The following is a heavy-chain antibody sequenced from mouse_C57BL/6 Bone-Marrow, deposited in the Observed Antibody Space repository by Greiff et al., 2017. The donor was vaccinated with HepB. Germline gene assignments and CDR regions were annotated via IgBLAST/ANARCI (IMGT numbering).Heavy chain of an antibody. J-gene: IGHJ1*03. CDR2: IDPSDSYT. CDR1: GYTFTSYW. D-gene: IGHD1-2*01. V-gene: IGHV1-50*01. Sequence: QVQLQQPGAELVKPGASVKLSCKASGYTFTSYWMQWVKQRPGQGLEWIGEIDPSDSYTNYNQKFKGKATLTVDTSSSTAYMQLSSLTSEDSAVYYCARGGLRRYFDVWGTGTTVTVSS. CDR3: ARGGLRRYFDV.